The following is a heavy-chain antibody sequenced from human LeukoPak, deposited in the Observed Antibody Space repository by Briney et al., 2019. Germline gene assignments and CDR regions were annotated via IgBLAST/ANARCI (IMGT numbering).Heavy chain of an antibody. CDR1: GGSISSYY. V-gene: IGHV4-4*07. CDR2: IYTSGST. CDR3: ARDRAVVPAAIIGWFDP. Sequence: SGTLSLTCTVSGGSISSYYWSWIRQPAGKGLEWIGRIYTSGSTNYNPSLKSRVTMSVDTSKNQFSLKPSSVTAADTAVYYCARDRAVVPAAIIGWFDPWGQGTLVTVSS. J-gene: IGHJ5*02. D-gene: IGHD2-2*02.